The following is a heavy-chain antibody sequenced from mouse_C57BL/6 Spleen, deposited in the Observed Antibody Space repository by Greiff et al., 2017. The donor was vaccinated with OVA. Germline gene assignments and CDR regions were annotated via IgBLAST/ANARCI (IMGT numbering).Heavy chain of an antibody. J-gene: IGHJ4*01. CDR1: GYAFSSSL. D-gene: IGHD2-4*01. CDR2: IYPGDGDT. Sequence: QVQLQQSGPELVKPGASVKISCKASGYAFSSSLMNWVKQRPGKGLEWIGRIYPGDGDTNYNGKFKGKATLTADKSSSTAYTQLSSLTSEDSAVYFCARLYDYDEAMDYWGQGTSVTVSS. V-gene: IGHV1-82*01. CDR3: ARLYDYDEAMDY.